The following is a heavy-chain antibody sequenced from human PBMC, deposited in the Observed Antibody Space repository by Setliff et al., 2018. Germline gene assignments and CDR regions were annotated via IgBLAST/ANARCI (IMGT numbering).Heavy chain of an antibody. CDR1: GESFSGHY. J-gene: IGHJ4*02. CDR3: ARGFDVCGGGACYTDGPYYFDY. Sequence: SETLSLTCAVYGESFSGHYWSWIRQPPGKGLEWIGEINHSGSTNYNPSLKSRVTISVDTSKNQFSLKPSSVAAADTAVYYCARGFDVCGGGACYTDGPYYFDYWGLGTLVTVSS. V-gene: IGHV4-34*01. D-gene: IGHD2-21*02. CDR2: INHSGST.